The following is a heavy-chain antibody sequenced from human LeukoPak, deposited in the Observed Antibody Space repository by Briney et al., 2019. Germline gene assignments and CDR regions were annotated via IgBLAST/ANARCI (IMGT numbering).Heavy chain of an antibody. V-gene: IGHV3-11*04. Sequence: GGSLRLSCAASGFTFSDYYMSWIRQAPGKGLEWVSYISSSGSTIYYADSVKGRFTISRDNAKNSLYLQMNSLRAEDTAVYYCARDHSREYYYDSSGYYGTLDYWGQGTLVTVSS. CDR2: ISSSGSTI. CDR3: ARDHSREYYYDSSGYYGTLDY. CDR1: GFTFSDYY. J-gene: IGHJ4*02. D-gene: IGHD3-22*01.